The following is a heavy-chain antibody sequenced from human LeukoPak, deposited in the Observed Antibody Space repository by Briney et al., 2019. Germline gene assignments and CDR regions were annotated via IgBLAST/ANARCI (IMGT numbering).Heavy chain of an antibody. CDR1: GGSFSDYY. CDR3: ATYSTGFDI. CDR2: INHRGST. J-gene: IGHJ3*02. D-gene: IGHD6-19*01. Sequence: SETLSLTCAVYGGSFSDYYWTWIRQPPGKGLEWIGEINHRGSTHYNPSLKSRVTISVDTSKKQFSLRLSSVTAADTAVYYCATYSTGFDIWGQGTVVTVSS. V-gene: IGHV4-34*01.